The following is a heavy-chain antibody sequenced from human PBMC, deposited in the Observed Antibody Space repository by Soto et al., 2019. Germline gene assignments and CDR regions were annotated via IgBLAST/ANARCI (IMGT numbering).Heavy chain of an antibody. CDR2: IYHSGST. V-gene: IGHV4-4*02. Sequence: QVQLQESGPGLVKPSGTLSLTCAVSGGSISSSNWWSWVRQPPGKGLEWIGEIYHSGSTNYNPSLNSRVNISVDKSKNQFSLKLSSVAAADTAVYYCAREGDEYGDYGWFDPWGQGTLVTVSS. J-gene: IGHJ5*02. D-gene: IGHD4-17*01. CDR1: GGSISSSNW. CDR3: AREGDEYGDYGWFDP.